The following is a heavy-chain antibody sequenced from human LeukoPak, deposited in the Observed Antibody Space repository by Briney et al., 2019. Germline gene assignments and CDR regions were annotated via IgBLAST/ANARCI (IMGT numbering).Heavy chain of an antibody. Sequence: ASVKVSCKASGGTFSSYAISWVRQAPGQGLEWLGGIISISPTANYAQKFQDRVTMNRDESTTTAFMELSSLRSDDTAVYYCARGRVSGTTLVTWFDTWGQGTLVTVSS. CDR2: IISISPTA. D-gene: IGHD5-18*01. V-gene: IGHV1-69*05. CDR3: ARGRVSGTTLVTWFDT. CDR1: GGTFSSYA. J-gene: IGHJ5*02.